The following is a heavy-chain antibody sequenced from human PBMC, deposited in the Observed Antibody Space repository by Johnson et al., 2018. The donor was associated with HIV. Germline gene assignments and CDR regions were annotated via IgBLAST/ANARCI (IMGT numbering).Heavy chain of an antibody. Sequence: VQLVESGGGVVQPGGSLRLSCAASGITFSNYWMSWVRQAPGKGLEWVSGITWNSGSIGYADSVKGRFTISRDNAKNSLYLQMNSLRAEDTALNYCAKAVTWIQLYDAFDIWGQGTMVTVSS. J-gene: IGHJ3*02. CDR1: GITFSNYW. CDR3: AKAVTWIQLYDAFDI. CDR2: ITWNSGSI. D-gene: IGHD5-18*01. V-gene: IGHV3-9*01.